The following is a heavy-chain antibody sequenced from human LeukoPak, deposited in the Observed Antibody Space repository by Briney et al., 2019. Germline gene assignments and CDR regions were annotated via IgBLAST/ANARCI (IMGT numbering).Heavy chain of an antibody. CDR3: AREGLRYFDWQYYYYYMDV. V-gene: IGHV1-2*02. D-gene: IGHD3-9*01. J-gene: IGHJ6*03. Sequence: ASVKVSCKASGYTFTGYYMHWVRQAPGQGLEWMGWINPNSGGTNYAQKFQGRVTMTRDTSISTAYMELSRLRSDDTAVYYCAREGLRYFDWQYYYYYMDVWGKGTTVTISS. CDR1: GYTFTGYY. CDR2: INPNSGGT.